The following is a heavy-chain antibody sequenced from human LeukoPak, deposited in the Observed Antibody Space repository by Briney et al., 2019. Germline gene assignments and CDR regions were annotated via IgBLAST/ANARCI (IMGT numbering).Heavy chain of an antibody. CDR3: ARWEIRGTAHQLDY. Sequence: PGGSLRLSCAASRFIFSSYNMNWVRQAPGKGLEWVSYISDSSSYTYYADSVKGRFTISRDNAKNSMYLQMNSLRAEDTAVYYCARWEIRGTAHQLDYWGQGTLVTVSS. CDR2: ISDSSSYT. J-gene: IGHJ4*02. V-gene: IGHV3-21*01. CDR1: RFIFSSYN. D-gene: IGHD1-7*01.